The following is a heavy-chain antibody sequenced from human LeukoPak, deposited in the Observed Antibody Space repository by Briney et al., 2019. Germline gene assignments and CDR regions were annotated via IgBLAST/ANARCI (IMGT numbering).Heavy chain of an antibody. CDR2: IYYSGST. CDR1: GGSISSYY. CDR3: ARGGRFAHTDY. J-gene: IGHJ4*02. D-gene: IGHD3-16*01. Sequence: SETLSLTCTVSGGSISSYYWSWIRQPPGKGLEWIGYIYYSGSTNYNPSLKSRVTISVDTSKNQFSLKLSSVTAADTAVYYCARGGRFAHTDYWGQGTLVTVSS. V-gene: IGHV4-59*12.